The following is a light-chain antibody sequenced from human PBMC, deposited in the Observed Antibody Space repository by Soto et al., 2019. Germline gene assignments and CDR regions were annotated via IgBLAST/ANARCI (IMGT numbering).Light chain of an antibody. V-gene: IGLV1-40*01. CDR2: ENT. CDR3: SSYAVSNNYYV. Sequence: QSALTQPPSVSGAPGQRVTISCTGSSSNIGAFYDVHWYQQLPGTAPKLLIYENTNRPSGVPDRFSGSKSGTSASLAVTGLQAEDEADYYCSSYAVSNNYYVFGTGTKVTVL. J-gene: IGLJ1*01. CDR1: SSNIGAFYD.